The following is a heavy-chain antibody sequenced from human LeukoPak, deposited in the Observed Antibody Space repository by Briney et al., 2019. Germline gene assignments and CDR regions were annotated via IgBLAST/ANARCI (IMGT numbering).Heavy chain of an antibody. D-gene: IGHD3-22*01. J-gene: IGHJ6*02. Sequence: PSETLSLTCAVYGGSFSGYYWSWIRQPPGKGLEWIGEINHSGSTNYNPSLKSRVTISVDTSKNQFSLKLSSVTAADTAVYYCARGLVVIPLYGMDVWGQGTTVTVSS. V-gene: IGHV4-34*01. CDR2: INHSGST. CDR1: GGSFSGYY. CDR3: ARGLVVIPLYGMDV.